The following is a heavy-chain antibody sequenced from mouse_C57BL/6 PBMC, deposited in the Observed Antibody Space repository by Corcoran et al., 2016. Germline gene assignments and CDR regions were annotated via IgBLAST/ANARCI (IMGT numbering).Heavy chain of an antibody. J-gene: IGHJ3*01. D-gene: IGHD4-1*01. Sequence: EVQLQQSGPELVKPGASVKISCKASGYTFTDYYMNWVKQSHGKSLEWIGDINPNNGGTSYNQKFKGKATLTVDKSSSTAYMELRSLTSEDSAVYYCARGGNWGRFAYWGQGTLFTVSA. V-gene: IGHV1-26*01. CDR2: INPNNGGT. CDR3: ARGGNWGRFAY. CDR1: GYTFTDYY.